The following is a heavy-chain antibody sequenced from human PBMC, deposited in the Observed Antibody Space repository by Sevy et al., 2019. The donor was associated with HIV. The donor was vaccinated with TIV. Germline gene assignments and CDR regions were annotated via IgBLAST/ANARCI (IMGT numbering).Heavy chain of an antibody. D-gene: IGHD6-6*01. V-gene: IGHV4-4*07. CDR3: ARDSRHIAARQWVYYYYYGMDV. CDR2: IYTSGST. J-gene: IGHJ6*02. CDR1: GGSISSYY. Sequence: SETLSLTCTVSGGSISSYYWSWIRQPAGKGLEWIGRIYTSGSTNYNPSLKSRVTMSVDTSKNQLSLKLSAVTAADTAVYYCARDSRHIAARQWVYYYYYGMDVWGQGTTVTVSS.